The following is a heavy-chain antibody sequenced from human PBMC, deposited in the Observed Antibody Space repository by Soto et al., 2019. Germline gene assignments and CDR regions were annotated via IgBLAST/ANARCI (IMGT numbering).Heavy chain of an antibody. D-gene: IGHD5-18*01. Sequence: ASVKVSCKASGYTFTSYAMHWVRQAPGQRLEWMGWINAGNGNTKYSQKFQGRVTITRDTSASTAYMELSSLRSEDTAVYYCARDFRDTAMVRYYFDYWGQGTLVTVSS. CDR3: ARDFRDTAMVRYYFDY. J-gene: IGHJ4*02. CDR1: GYTFTSYA. V-gene: IGHV1-3*01. CDR2: INAGNGNT.